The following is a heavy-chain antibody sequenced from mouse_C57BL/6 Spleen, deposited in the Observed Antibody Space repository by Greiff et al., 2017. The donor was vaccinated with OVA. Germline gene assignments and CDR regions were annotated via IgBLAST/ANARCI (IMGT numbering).Heavy chain of an antibody. J-gene: IGHJ2*01. CDR3: AREDCYSGD. D-gene: IGHD1-2*01. CDR2: IDPSDSYT. V-gene: IGHV1-69*01. Sequence: QVQLQQPGAELVMPGASVKLSCKASGYTFTSYWMHWVKQRPGQGLEWIGEIDPSDSYTNYNQKFKGKSTLTVDKSSSTAYMQLSRLTSEDSAVYYCAREDCYSGDWGQGTTLTVAS. CDR1: GYTFTSYW.